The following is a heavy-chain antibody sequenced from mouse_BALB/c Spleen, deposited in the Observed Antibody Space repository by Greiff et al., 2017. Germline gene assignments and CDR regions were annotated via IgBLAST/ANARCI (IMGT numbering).Heavy chain of an antibody. Sequence: QVQLQQSGAELVRSGASVKLSCTASGFNIKDYYMHWVKQRPGQGLGWIGEIFPGTGTTYYNEKFKGKATLTIDTSSSTAYMQLSSLTSEASAVYFCARYEYGNYSDYWGQGTTLTVSS. CDR2: IFPGTGTT. CDR1: GFNIKDYY. V-gene: IGHV1S132*01. CDR3: ARYEYGNYSDY. J-gene: IGHJ2*01. D-gene: IGHD2-10*02.